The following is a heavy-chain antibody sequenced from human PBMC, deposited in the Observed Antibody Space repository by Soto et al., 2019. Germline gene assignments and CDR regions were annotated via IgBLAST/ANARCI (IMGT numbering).Heavy chain of an antibody. CDR2: IVVGSGNT. J-gene: IGHJ6*02. V-gene: IGHV1-58*01. Sequence: SVKVSCKASGFTFTSYAVQWVRQALGQRLEWIGWIVVGSGNTNYAQKFQERVTITRDMSTSTAYMELRSLRSEYTAVYYCAAAPWHAIDCYYYGMDVWGQGTTVTVSS. CDR3: AAAPWHAIDCYYYGMDV. CDR1: GFTFTSYA.